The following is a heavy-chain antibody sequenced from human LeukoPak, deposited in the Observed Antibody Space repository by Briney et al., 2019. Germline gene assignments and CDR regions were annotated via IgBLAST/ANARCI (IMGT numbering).Heavy chain of an antibody. J-gene: IGHJ5*02. CDR1: GYSFTSYW. D-gene: IGHD3-10*01. V-gene: IGHV5-51*01. CDR2: IYPGDSDT. CDR3: ARYYYGSGSENWFDP. Sequence: GESLKISCKGSGYSFTSYWIGWVRQMPGKGLEWMGIIYPGDSDTRYSPSFQGQVTISVDKSFRTAFLQWSSLKASDTAMYYCARYYYGSGSENWFDPWGQGTLVTVSS.